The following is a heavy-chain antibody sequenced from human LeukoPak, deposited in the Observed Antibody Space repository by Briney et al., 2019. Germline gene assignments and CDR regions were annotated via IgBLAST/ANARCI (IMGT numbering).Heavy chain of an antibody. J-gene: IGHJ4*02. Sequence: GGSLRLSCAASGFTFSSYSMNWVRQAPGKGLEWVSSITRTSIYIYYAGSVKGRFTISRDNAKNSLYLQVNSLRAEDTAVYYCVRVRYDSSGYYSIFDYRGQGTLVTVSS. V-gene: IGHV3-21*01. CDR1: GFTFSSYS. CDR2: ITRTSIYI. D-gene: IGHD3-22*01. CDR3: VRVRYDSSGYYSIFDY.